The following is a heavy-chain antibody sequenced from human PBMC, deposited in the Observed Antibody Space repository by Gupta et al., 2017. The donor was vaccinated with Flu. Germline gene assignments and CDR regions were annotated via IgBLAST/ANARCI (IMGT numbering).Heavy chain of an antibody. J-gene: IGHJ4*02. Sequence: QVQLVESGGGVVQPGRSLRLSCAASGFTFSRYGMHWVRQAPGKGLEWVAVISYDGSNKYYADSVKGRFTISRDNSKNTLYLQMNSLRAEDTAVYYCAKVGAFDYWGQGTLVTVSS. CDR2: ISYDGSNK. V-gene: IGHV3-30*18. CDR1: GFTFSRYG. CDR3: AKVGAFDY.